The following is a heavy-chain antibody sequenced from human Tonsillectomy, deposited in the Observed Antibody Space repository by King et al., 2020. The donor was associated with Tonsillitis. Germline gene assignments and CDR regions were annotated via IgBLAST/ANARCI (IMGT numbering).Heavy chain of an antibody. D-gene: IGHD3-22*01. J-gene: IGHJ4*02. CDR2: IYYGGST. V-gene: IGHV4-31*03. Sequence: VQLQESGPGLVKPSHTLSLICTVSGGSISSAGYYWSWIRQHPGKGLEWIGYIYYGGSTFFNPSLKSRVTISVDTSKNQFSLKLSSVTAADTAVYYCARAGVVVFPDYWGQGPLVTVSS. CDR3: ARAGVVVFPDY. CDR1: GGSISSAGYY.